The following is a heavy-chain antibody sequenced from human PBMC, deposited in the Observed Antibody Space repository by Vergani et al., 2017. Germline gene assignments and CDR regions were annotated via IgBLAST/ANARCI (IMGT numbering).Heavy chain of an antibody. J-gene: IGHJ6*02. V-gene: IGHV4-39*07. Sequence: QLQLQESGPGLVKPSETLSLTCTVSGCSISSSSYYWGWIRHPPGKGLEWIGSIYYSGSTYYNPSLKSRVTISVDTSKNQFSLKLSSVTAADTAVYYCARDPGGDYVGYYYYGMDVWGQGTTVTVSS. CDR3: ARDPGGDYVGYYYYGMDV. D-gene: IGHD4-23*01. CDR1: GCSISSSSYY. CDR2: IYYSGST.